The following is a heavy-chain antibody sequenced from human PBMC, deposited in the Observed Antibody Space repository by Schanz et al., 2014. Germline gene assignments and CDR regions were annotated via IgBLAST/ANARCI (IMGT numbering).Heavy chain of an antibody. D-gene: IGHD5-12*01. V-gene: IGHV1-18*01. CDR2: ISPYNGNT. Sequence: QVHLVQSGAEVKKPGSSVKVSCKASGYTFTSYGISWVRQAPGQGLEWMGWISPYNGNTNYAQKLQGRVTMTADTSTSTAYMDLSSLKSEDTAVYYCARGPLGTSPWGQGTLVTVSS. CDR3: ARGPLGTSP. CDR1: GYTFTSYG. J-gene: IGHJ5*02.